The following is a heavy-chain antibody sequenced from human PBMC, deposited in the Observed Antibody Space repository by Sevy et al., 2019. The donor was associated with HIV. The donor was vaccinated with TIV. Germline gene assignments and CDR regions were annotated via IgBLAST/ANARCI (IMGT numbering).Heavy chain of an antibody. D-gene: IGHD4-17*01. CDR1: GFAFTNYYA. CDR3: ARPRANYVDHYFFYAMDV. V-gene: IGHV3-30-3*01. CDR2: ISYDGSDK. Sequence: GGSLRLSCTASGFAFTNYYAMHWVRQAPSKGLGWVALISYDGSDKFYADSVKGRFTITRDNFKNTLYLQMNGLTTEDTAVYYCARPRANYVDHYFFYAMDVWGQGTTVTVSS. J-gene: IGHJ6*02.